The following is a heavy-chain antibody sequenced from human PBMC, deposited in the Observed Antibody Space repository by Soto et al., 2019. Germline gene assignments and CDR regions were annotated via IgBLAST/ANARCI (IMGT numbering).Heavy chain of an antibody. CDR1: GYTFTSYG. J-gene: IGHJ6*02. V-gene: IGHV1-18*01. CDR2: ISAYNGNT. CDR3: ARDGAYYYGSGSQGGMDV. Sequence: ASVKVSCKASGYTFTSYGISWVRQAPGQGPEWMGWISAYNGNTNYAQKLQGRVTMTTDTSTSTAYMELRSLRSDDTAVYYCARDGAYYYGSGSQGGMDVWGQGTTVTVSS. D-gene: IGHD3-10*01.